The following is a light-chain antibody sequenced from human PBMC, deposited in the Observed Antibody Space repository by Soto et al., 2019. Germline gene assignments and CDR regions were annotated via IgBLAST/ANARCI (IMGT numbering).Light chain of an antibody. V-gene: IGLV2-14*03. J-gene: IGLJ2*01. CDR1: SSDIGDHDC. CDR2: DVS. Sequence: QSALTQPASVCGSPGQSITISCTGTSSDIGDHDCVSWYPHHPGKAPKLGIFDVSHRPSWVSDLFSASKSGNTASLTISGLQAEDEADYYCSSHAARSTLAFGGGTQLTVL. CDR3: SSHAARSTLA.